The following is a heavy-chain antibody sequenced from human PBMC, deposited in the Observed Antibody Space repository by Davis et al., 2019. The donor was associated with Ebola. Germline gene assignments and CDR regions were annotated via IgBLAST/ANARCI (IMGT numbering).Heavy chain of an antibody. CDR3: ARAAAFAY. Sequence: ASVKVSCKASGYTFTSYAMNWVRQAPGQGLEWMGWINTKSETPTYAQDFTGRFVFSLDTSVSTAYLQISSLEAEDTAVYYCARAAAFAYWGQGTLVTVSS. CDR1: GYTFTSYA. D-gene: IGHD6-25*01. CDR2: INTKSETP. V-gene: IGHV7-4-1*02. J-gene: IGHJ4*02.